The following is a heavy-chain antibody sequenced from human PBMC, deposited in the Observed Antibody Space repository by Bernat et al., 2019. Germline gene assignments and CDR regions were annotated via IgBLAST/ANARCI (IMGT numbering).Heavy chain of an antibody. CDR2: INAGNGNT. CDR3: ARGAVVVVPAAPYYYYYMDV. D-gene: IGHD2-2*01. V-gene: IGHV1-3*01. Sequence: QVQLVQSGAEVKKPGASVKVSCKASGYTFTSYAMHWVRQAPGQRLEWMGWINAGNGNTKYSQKFQGRVTITRDTSASTAYMELSSLRSEDTAVYYCARGAVVVVPAAPYYYYYMDVWGKGTTVTVSS. CDR1: GYTFTSYA. J-gene: IGHJ6*03.